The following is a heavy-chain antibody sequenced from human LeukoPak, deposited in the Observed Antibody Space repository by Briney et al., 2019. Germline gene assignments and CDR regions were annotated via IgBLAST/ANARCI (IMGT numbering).Heavy chain of an antibody. CDR2: ISYDGSNK. Sequence: GRSLRLSCAASGFTFSSYGMHWVRQAPGKGLEWVAVISYDGSNKYYADSVKGRFTISRDNSKNTLYLQMNSLRAEDTAVYYCAKDQKELWFGELRYYLDYWGQGTLVTVSS. J-gene: IGHJ4*02. CDR1: GFTFSSYG. V-gene: IGHV3-30*18. CDR3: AKDQKELWFGELRYYLDY. D-gene: IGHD3-10*01.